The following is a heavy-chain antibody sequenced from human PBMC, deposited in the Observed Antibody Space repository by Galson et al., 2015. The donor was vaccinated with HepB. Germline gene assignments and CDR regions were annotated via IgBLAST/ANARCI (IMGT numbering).Heavy chain of an antibody. CDR3: ARETGSHSGMDD. CDR1: GFTFRTYS. D-gene: IGHD3-9*01. V-gene: IGHV3-48*02. Sequence: SLRLSCAASGFTFRTYSMNWVRQAPGKGLEWVSYISSRSSTIYYADSVKGRFTMSRENAKNSLYLQMNSLRDEDTAVYYCARETGSHSGMDDWGQVTTVTVS. J-gene: IGHJ6*02. CDR2: ISSRSSTI.